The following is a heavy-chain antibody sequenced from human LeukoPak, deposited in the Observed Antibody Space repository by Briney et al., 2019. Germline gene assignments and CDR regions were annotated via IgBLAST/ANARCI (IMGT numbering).Heavy chain of an antibody. V-gene: IGHV3-7*03. CDR2: IKLDGSEK. Sequence: GGSLRLSCVASGFTFVKYWMSWVRQAPGKGLEWVANIKLDGSEKNYVDSVKGRFTISRDNTKNSLYLQMNSLRAEDTAVFYCARDQYDTWSRRGNFDSWGQGTLVIVSS. J-gene: IGHJ4*02. CDR3: ARDQYDTWSRRGNFDS. D-gene: IGHD3-3*01. CDR1: GFTFVKYW.